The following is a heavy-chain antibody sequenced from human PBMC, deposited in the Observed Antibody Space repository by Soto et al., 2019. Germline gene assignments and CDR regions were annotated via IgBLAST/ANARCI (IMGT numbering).Heavy chain of an antibody. CDR1: GFTFSSYG. Sequence: GGSLRLSCAASGFTFSSYGMHWVRQAPGKGLEWVAVISYDGSNKYYADSVKGRFTISRDNSKNTLYLQMNSLRAEDTAVYYCAKVHSGYLRDHFDYWGQGTLVTVSS. CDR2: ISYDGSNK. V-gene: IGHV3-30*18. D-gene: IGHD3-22*01. J-gene: IGHJ4*02. CDR3: AKVHSGYLRDHFDY.